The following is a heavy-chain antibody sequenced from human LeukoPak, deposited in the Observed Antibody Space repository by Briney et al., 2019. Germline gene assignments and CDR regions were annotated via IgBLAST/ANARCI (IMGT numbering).Heavy chain of an antibody. D-gene: IGHD7-27*01. Sequence: ASVKVSCKASGYTFTDYYMHWVRQAPGQGLDWMGWIHPKSGGTNYAQKFQDRVTMSRDTSITTAYMELSRLRSDDTAVYYCAATNWAAGVAFDYWGQGTLVIVSS. CDR3: AATNWAAGVAFDY. CDR2: IHPKSGGT. V-gene: IGHV1-2*02. J-gene: IGHJ4*02. CDR1: GYTFTDYY.